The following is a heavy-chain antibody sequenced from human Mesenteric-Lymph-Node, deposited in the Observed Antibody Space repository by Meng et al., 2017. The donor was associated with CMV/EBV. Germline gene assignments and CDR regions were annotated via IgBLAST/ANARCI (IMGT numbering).Heavy chain of an antibody. CDR2: ISGSGGST. J-gene: IGHJ4*02. D-gene: IGHD6-13*01. Sequence: GESLKISCAASGFTFSSYAMSWVRQAPGKGLEWVSAISGSGGSTYYADSVKGRFTISRDNSKNTLYLQMNSLRAEDTAVYYCANEIGYSGSWYLNWGQGTLVTVSS. CDR1: GFTFSSYA. CDR3: ANEIGYSGSWYLN. V-gene: IGHV3-23*01.